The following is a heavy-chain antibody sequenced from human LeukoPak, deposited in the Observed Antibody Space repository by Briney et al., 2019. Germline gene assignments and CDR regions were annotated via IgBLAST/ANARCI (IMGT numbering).Heavy chain of an antibody. CDR3: AKGDSGYYYDSSGYLNWFDP. V-gene: IGHV3-21*04. D-gene: IGHD3-22*01. J-gene: IGHJ5*02. Sequence: GGSLRLSCAASGFTFSSYSMNWVRQAPGKGLEWVSSISSSSSYIYYVDSVKGRFTISRDNSKNTLSLRMNSLRAEDTAVYYCAKGDSGYYYDSSGYLNWFDPWGQGTLVTVSS. CDR2: ISSSSSYI. CDR1: GFTFSSYS.